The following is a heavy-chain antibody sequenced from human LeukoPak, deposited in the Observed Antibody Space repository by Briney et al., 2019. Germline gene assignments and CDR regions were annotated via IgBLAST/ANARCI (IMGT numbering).Heavy chain of an antibody. J-gene: IGHJ6*03. CDR1: SYSTSSGYY. Sequence: PSETLSLTCAVSSYSTSSGYYWGWIRQPPGKGLEWIGSIYHSGSTYYNPSLKSRVTISVDTSKNQFSLKLSSVTAADTAVYYCARLGPGPDYYYMDVWGKGTTVTVSS. V-gene: IGHV4-38-2*01. CDR3: ARLGPGPDYYYMDV. CDR2: IYHSGST.